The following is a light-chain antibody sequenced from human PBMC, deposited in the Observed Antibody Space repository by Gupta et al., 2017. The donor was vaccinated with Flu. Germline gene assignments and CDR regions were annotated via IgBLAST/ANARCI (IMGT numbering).Light chain of an antibody. CDR2: TID. J-gene: IGLJ1*01. Sequence: HSMLTQPPSTSGTPGQRVTISCSGSSSNSGSNAVNWYQQLPGATPKLIIYTIDQRPSGVPDRFSASKSGNSASLAISGLQSEDEADYYCAAWDDSMNSEVFGTGTKVTVL. CDR3: AAWDDSMNSEV. V-gene: IGLV1-44*01. CDR1: SSNSGSNA.